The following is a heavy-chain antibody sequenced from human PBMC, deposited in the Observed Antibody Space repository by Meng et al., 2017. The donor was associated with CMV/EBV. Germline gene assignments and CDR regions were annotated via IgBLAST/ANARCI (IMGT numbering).Heavy chain of an antibody. CDR2: IDSVGST. J-gene: IGHJ6*02. D-gene: IGHD1-26*01. V-gene: IGHV3-53*01. CDR1: GFTVSSNY. Sequence: GGSLRLSCAASGFTVSSNYMSWVRQAPGKGLEWVSVIDSVGSTYYADSVKGRFTISRDNSKNTLYLQMNSLRAEDTAVYYCARSRTPRGKGAEMDVWGQGTTVTVSS. CDR3: ARSRTPRGKGAEMDV.